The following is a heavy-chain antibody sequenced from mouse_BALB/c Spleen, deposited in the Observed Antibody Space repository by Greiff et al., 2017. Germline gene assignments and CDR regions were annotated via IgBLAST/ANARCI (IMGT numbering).Heavy chain of an antibody. Sequence: VQLQQSGPELVKPGASVKISCKASGYSFTGYYMHWVKQSHVKSLEWIGRINPYNGATSYNQNFKDKASLTVDKSSSTAYMELHSLTSEDSAVYYCARRLYDYDYAMDYWGQGTSVTVSS. D-gene: IGHD2-4*01. CDR1: GYSFTGYY. CDR3: ARRLYDYDYAMDY. CDR2: INPYNGAT. J-gene: IGHJ4*01. V-gene: IGHV1-31*01.